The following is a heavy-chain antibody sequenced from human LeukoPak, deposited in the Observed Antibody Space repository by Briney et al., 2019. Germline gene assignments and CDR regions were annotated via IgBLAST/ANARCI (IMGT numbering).Heavy chain of an antibody. V-gene: IGHV1-18*01. J-gene: IGHJ6*02. D-gene: IGHD3-9*01. CDR2: ISAYNGNT. Sequence: ASVKVSCKASGYTFTSYGISWVRQAPGQGLEWMGWISAYNGNTNYAQKLQGRVTMTTDTSTSTAYMELRSLRSDDTAVYYCARGNFYDILTGHVHYYGMDVWGQGTTVTVSS. CDR1: GYTFTSYG. CDR3: ARGNFYDILTGHVHYYGMDV.